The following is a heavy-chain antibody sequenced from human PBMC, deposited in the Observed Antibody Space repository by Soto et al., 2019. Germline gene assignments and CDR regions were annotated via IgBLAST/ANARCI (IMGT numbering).Heavy chain of an antibody. J-gene: IGHJ3*02. CDR2: INHSGST. Sequence: QVQLQQWGAGLLKPSETLSLTCAVYGGSFSDFYWNCIRQPPGKGLEWIGEINHSGSTNYNPSLKSAVTISVDASKNQFSLKLSSVTAADTAVYYCARGPRVVWVVPTDQREVFDIWGQGTMVTVSS. CDR3: ARGPRVVWVVPTDQREVFDI. V-gene: IGHV4-34*01. CDR1: GGSFSDFY. D-gene: IGHD3-16*01.